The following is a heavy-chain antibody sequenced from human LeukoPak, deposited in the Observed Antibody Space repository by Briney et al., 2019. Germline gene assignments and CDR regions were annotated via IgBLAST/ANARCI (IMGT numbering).Heavy chain of an antibody. V-gene: IGHV4-30-4*01. CDR3: ARIQGSSGYGWSHFDY. Sequence: SETLSLTCTVSGGSINSGDNCWSWIRQPPGKGLEWLGFIYYRGTTYYSPSLKSRVSISIDTSRNQFSLRLNSVTAADTAVYSCARIQGSSGYGWSHFDYWGQGILVTVSS. J-gene: IGHJ4*02. CDR1: GGSINSGDNC. D-gene: IGHD6-13*01. CDR2: IYYRGTT.